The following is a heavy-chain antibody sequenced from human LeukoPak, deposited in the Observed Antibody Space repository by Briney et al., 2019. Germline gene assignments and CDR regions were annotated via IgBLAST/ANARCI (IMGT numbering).Heavy chain of an antibody. CDR1: GFIFSSYA. D-gene: IGHD3-10*01. Sequence: GGSLRLSCAASGFIFSSYAMSWVRQAPGKGLEWVAVISYDGSNKYYADSVKGRFTISRDNSKNTLYLQMNSLRAEDTAVYYCAKAPLLWFGEGVDYWGQGTLVTVSS. CDR2: ISYDGSNK. J-gene: IGHJ4*02. CDR3: AKAPLLWFGEGVDY. V-gene: IGHV3-30*18.